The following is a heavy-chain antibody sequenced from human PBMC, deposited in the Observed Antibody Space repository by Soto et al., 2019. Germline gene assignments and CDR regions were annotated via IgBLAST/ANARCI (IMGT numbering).Heavy chain of an antibody. V-gene: IGHV1-58*01. Sequence: ASVKVSCKASGFTFTSSAVQWVRQARGQRLEWIGWIVVGSGNTNYAQKFQERVTITRDMSTSTAYMELSSLRSEDTAVYYCAARLREHYYYYYGMDVWGQGTTVTVSS. D-gene: IGHD4-17*01. J-gene: IGHJ6*02. CDR2: IVVGSGNT. CDR1: GFTFTSSA. CDR3: AARLREHYYYYYGMDV.